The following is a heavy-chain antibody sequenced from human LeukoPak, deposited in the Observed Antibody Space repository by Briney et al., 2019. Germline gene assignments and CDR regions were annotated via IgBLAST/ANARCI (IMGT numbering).Heavy chain of an antibody. D-gene: IGHD2-2*01. CDR2: INDVSDDI. Sequence: GGSLRLSCAASEFTFSLYAMNWVRQAPGKGLEWVSYINDVSDDIHYADSVKGRFTISRDNAKNTLYLQMNSLRAEDTAVYYCARDTFQPGRIDCWGQGTLVIVSS. CDR1: EFTFSLYA. V-gene: IGHV3-21*05. J-gene: IGHJ4*02. CDR3: ARDTFQPGRIDC.